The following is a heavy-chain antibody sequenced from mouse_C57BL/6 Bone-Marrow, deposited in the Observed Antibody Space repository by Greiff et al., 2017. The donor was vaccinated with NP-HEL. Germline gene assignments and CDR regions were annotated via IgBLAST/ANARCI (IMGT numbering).Heavy chain of an antibody. Sequence: QVQLKQPGAELVKPGASVKMSCKASGYTFTSYWIPWVKQRPGQGLEWIGDIYPGSGSTNYNEKFKSKATLTVDTSSSTAYMQLSSLTSEDSAVYYCARYDGYYDDFDYWGQGTTLTVSS. CDR2: IYPGSGST. V-gene: IGHV1-55*01. J-gene: IGHJ2*01. CDR3: ARYDGYYDDFDY. CDR1: GYTFTSYW. D-gene: IGHD2-3*01.